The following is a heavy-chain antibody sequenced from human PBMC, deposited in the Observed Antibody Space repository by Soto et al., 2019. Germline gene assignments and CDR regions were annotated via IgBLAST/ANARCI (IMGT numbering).Heavy chain of an antibody. CDR2: IHHSGRT. CDR3: AGDTALDY. V-gene: IGHV4-59*01. Sequence: QVQLRESGPGLVKPSETLSLTCTVSGGSISSYYWSWIRQSPGQGLEWIGYIHHSGRTNSSPSLKSRVTISADTSKNQVSLSLRSATAADTAVYYCAGDTALDYWGQGILVTVSS. CDR1: GGSISSYY. J-gene: IGHJ4*02. D-gene: IGHD2-21*02.